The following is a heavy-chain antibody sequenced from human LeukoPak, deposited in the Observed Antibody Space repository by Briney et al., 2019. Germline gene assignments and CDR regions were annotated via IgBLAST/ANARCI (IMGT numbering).Heavy chain of an antibody. CDR1: GYTFTCCN. D-gene: IGHD2-8*01. CDR3: AIVYVLIPY. V-gene: IGHV1-2*02. CDR2: INTNTGGT. J-gene: IGHJ4*02. Sequence: ASVNLSCNAAGYTFTCCNIRLVRDPPGQGGEWVGWINTNTGGTNYAQKFQGRVAMTRDTSFSTAYMELSRLRSVDTAVDYCAIVYVLIPYWGQGTLVTVSS.